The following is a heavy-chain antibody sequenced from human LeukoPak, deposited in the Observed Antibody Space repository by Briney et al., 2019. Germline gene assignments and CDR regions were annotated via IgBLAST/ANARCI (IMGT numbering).Heavy chain of an antibody. J-gene: IGHJ5*02. V-gene: IGHV4-39*01. CDR2: IYYSGST. Sequence: PSETLSLTCTVSGGSISSSSYDWGWIRQPRGKGLEWIGSIYYSGSTYYNPSLKSRVTISVDTSKNQFSLKLSSVTAADTAVYYCARHNDGYYDFWSGYALAWFDPWGQGTLVTVSS. CDR3: ARHNDGYYDFWSGYALAWFDP. CDR1: GGSISSSSYD. D-gene: IGHD3-3*01.